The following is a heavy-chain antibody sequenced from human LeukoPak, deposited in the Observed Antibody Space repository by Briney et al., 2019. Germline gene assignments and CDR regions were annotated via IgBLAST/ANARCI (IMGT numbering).Heavy chain of an antibody. D-gene: IGHD3-22*01. CDR1: GASLENLHW. Sequence: SGTLSLTCSVSGASLENLHWWTWVRQPPGQGPEWIGEVFHSGTTNDNPSPKSRVTMSADKSKNQFSLTLNSVTAADTATYYCARAVGDYMRYGGYFIDSWGQGTLVVVSS. CDR2: VFHSGTT. CDR3: ARAVGDYMRYGGYFIDS. J-gene: IGHJ4*02. V-gene: IGHV4-4*02.